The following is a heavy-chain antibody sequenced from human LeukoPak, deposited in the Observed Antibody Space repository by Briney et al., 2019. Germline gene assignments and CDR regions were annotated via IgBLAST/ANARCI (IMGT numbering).Heavy chain of an antibody. CDR2: INHSGST. D-gene: IGHD2-15*01. Sequence: SETLSLTCAVYGGSFSGYYWSWIRQPPGKGLEWIGEINHSGSTNYNPSLKSRVTISVDTSKNQFSLKLSSVTAADTAVYYCARGTPPGIIVVVAANLDYWGQGTLVTVSS. V-gene: IGHV4-34*01. CDR1: GGSFSGYY. J-gene: IGHJ4*02. CDR3: ARGTPPGIIVVVAANLDY.